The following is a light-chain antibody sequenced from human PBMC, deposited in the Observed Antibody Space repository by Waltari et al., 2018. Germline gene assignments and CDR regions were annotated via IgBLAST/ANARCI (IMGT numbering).Light chain of an antibody. Sequence: EIVLTQSPATLSVSPGESVTLSCRASPGVSSSLAWYQQKPGQAPRLLIYGASTRDTGIPARFSGSGSGTEFTLTISSLQSEDFAVYYCQQYNNWPPITFGQGTRLEIK. V-gene: IGKV3-15*01. CDR1: PGVSSS. CDR2: GAS. J-gene: IGKJ5*01. CDR3: QQYNNWPPIT.